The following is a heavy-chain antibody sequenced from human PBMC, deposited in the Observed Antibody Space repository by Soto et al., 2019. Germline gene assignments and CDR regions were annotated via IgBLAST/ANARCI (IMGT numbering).Heavy chain of an antibody. Sequence: SETLSLTCAVSGGSITNTDWWTWVRQPPGMGLEWVGEIYHSGSTNYNPSLKSRVTISVDKSKNQFSLKLSSVTAAATAVSYCARVDLRWGDFDSWGQGTRVTVSS. J-gene: IGHJ4*02. CDR1: GGSITNTDW. CDR3: ARVDLRWGDFDS. D-gene: IGHD4-17*01. V-gene: IGHV4-4*02. CDR2: IYHSGST.